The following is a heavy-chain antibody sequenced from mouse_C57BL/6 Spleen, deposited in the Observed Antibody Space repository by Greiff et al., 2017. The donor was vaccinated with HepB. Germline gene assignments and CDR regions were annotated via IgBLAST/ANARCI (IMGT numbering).Heavy chain of an antibody. D-gene: IGHD2-3*01. CDR1: GYTFTSYW. V-gene: IGHV1-64*01. Sequence: QVQLQQPGAELVKPGASVKLSCKASGYTFTSYWMHWVKQRPGQGLEWIGMIHPNSGSTNYNEKFKSKATLTVDKSSSTAYMQLSSLTSEDSAVYYCARRGMGPHAMDYWGQGTSVTVSS. J-gene: IGHJ4*01. CDR3: ARRGMGPHAMDY. CDR2: IHPNSGST.